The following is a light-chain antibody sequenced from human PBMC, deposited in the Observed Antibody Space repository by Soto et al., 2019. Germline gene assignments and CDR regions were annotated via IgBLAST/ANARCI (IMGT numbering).Light chain of an antibody. Sequence: DIQMTQSPSTLSASVGDRVTITCRASQSISSWLAWYQQKPGKAPKLLIYKASSLESGVPSRFRGSGSGTEFTLTISSLQPDDFATYYCQQYNSYPWTLAQGTNVDIK. J-gene: IGKJ1*01. CDR3: QQYNSYPWT. CDR1: QSISSW. CDR2: KAS. V-gene: IGKV1-5*03.